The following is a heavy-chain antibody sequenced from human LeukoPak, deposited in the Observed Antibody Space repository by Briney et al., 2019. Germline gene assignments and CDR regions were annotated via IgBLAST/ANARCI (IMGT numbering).Heavy chain of an antibody. Sequence: GGSLRLSCAASGFTVSSNYMSWVRQAPGKGLEWVSVIYSGGSTHYADSVKGRFTISRDNSKNTLYLQMNSLRAEDTAVYYCARSCITIFGGFDYWGQGTLVTVSS. J-gene: IGHJ4*02. CDR3: ARSCITIFGGFDY. CDR1: GFTVSSNY. CDR2: IYSGGST. D-gene: IGHD3-3*01. V-gene: IGHV3-53*01.